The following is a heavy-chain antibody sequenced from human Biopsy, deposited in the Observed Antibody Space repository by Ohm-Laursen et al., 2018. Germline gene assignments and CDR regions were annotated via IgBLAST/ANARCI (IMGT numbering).Heavy chain of an antibody. V-gene: IGHV4-59*01. CDR1: GDSISSYY. CDR3: ARDRGYYSDRTVPGYFDL. D-gene: IGHD3-22*01. CDR2: VYYTGST. J-gene: IGHJ2*01. Sequence: TLSLTCSVSGDSISSYYWSWIRQPPGKGLQWIGYVYYTGSTDYNPSLQSRVTISVDTSKNHFSLRLRSVTPADTAIYYCARDRGYYSDRTVPGYFDLWGRGTLVTVSS.